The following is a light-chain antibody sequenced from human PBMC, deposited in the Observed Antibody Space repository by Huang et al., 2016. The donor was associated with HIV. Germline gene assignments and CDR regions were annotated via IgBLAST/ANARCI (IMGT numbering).Light chain of an antibody. J-gene: IGKJ2*01. CDR2: AAS. Sequence: DIQMTQSPSSLSASVGDRVTITCRASQRISSYLNWYHQKPGKAPKLLIYAASSLESGVPSRFSDSGSGTDFTLTISSLQPEDFATYDWQQSYSTPYTFGQGTKLEIK. CDR3: QQSYSTPYT. V-gene: IGKV1-39*01. CDR1: QRISSY.